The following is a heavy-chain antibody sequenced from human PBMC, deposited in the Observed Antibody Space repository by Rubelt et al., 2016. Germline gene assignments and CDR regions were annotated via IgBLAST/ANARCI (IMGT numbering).Heavy chain of an antibody. V-gene: IGHV4-59*08. J-gene: IGHJ4*02. CDR3: VSPSTVVTPGADY. CDR2: IYYSGST. CDR1: GGSISSYY. D-gene: IGHD4-23*01. Sequence: QLQLQESGPGLVKPSETLSLTCTVSGGSISSYYWSWIRQPPGKGLEWIGYIYYSGSTNYNPSLKSRVTISVDTSKNQFSLKLSSVTAADTAVYYCVSPSTVVTPGADYWGQGTLVTV.